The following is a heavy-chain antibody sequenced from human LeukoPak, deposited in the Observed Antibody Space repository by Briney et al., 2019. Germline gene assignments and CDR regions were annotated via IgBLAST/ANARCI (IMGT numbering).Heavy chain of an antibody. Sequence: GGSLRLSCAASGFTFSSYGMHWVRQAPGKGLEWVAVISYDGSNKYYADSVKGRFTISRDNFKNTLYLQMNSLRAEDTAVYYCAKGRLPIFDYWGQGTLVTVSS. J-gene: IGHJ4*02. V-gene: IGHV3-30*18. CDR3: AKGRLPIFDY. CDR2: ISYDGSNK. CDR1: GFTFSSYG.